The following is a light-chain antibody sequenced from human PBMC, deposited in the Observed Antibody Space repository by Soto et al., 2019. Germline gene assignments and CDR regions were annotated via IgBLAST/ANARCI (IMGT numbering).Light chain of an antibody. CDR3: RQYNNWPPWT. CDR2: GAS. Sequence: EIMMTQSPATLSVSPGDRATLSCRASQSVDSNLAWYRQKPGQAPRLLIYGASTRATGIPARFSGSGSGTEFTLPIISLLSEDFAVYYCRQYNNWPPWTFGQGNEVTIK. CDR1: QSVDSN. J-gene: IGKJ1*01. V-gene: IGKV3-15*01.